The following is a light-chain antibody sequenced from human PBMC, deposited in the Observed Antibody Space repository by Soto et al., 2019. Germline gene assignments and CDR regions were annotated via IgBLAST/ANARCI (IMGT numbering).Light chain of an antibody. V-gene: IGKV3-11*01. CDR1: QNVDKF. J-gene: IGKJ5*01. CDR2: DSS. CDR3: QQRKNWPPIT. Sequence: EIALTKSPATLSLSPGETATLSCRASQNVDKFLAWYQQRPGQPPRLLIFDSSNRPTGVPVRFSGSGSGTVFTLTIGSLEPEDSAVYYCQQRKNWPPITFGQGTRLEMK.